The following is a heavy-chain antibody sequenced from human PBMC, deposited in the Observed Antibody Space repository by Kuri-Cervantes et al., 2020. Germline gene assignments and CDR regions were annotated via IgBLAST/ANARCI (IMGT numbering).Heavy chain of an antibody. CDR2: IYHSGST. CDR1: GYSISSGYY. D-gene: IGHD2-2*01. CDR3: ARHWDCSSTSCTNFDY. Sequence: SETLSLTCAVSGYSISSGYYWGWIRQPPGKGLELIGSIYHSGSTYYNPSLKSRVTISVDTSKNQFSLKLSSVTAADTAVYYCARHWDCSSTSCTNFDYWGQGTLVTVSS. V-gene: IGHV4-38-2*01. J-gene: IGHJ4*02.